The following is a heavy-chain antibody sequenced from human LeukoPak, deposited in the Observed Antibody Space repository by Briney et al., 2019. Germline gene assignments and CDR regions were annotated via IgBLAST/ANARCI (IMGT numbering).Heavy chain of an antibody. D-gene: IGHD1-26*01. CDR3: ATPSGSHGAFDI. V-gene: IGHV1-24*01. CDR1: GYTLTELS. CDR2: VYPEDGET. J-gene: IGHJ3*02. Sequence: ASVTVSCKVSGYTLTELSMHWLRQAPGKGLEWMGGVYPEDGETIYAQKFQGRVTMTEDTSTDTAYMELSSLRSEDTAVYYCATPSGSHGAFDIWGQGTMVTVSS.